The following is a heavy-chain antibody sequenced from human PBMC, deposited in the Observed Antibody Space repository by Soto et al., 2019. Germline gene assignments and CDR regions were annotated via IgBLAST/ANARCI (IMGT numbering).Heavy chain of an antibody. CDR3: ARDGVAVSFDYYGMDV. J-gene: IGHJ6*02. V-gene: IGHV3-21*01. CDR2: ISSSSSYI. CDR1: GFTFSSYS. D-gene: IGHD6-19*01. Sequence: GGSLRLSCAASGFTFSSYSMNWVRQAPGKGLEWVSSISSSSSYIYYADSVKGRFTISRDNAKNSLYLQMNSLRAEDTAVYYCARDGVAVSFDYYGMDVWGQGTTVTVSS.